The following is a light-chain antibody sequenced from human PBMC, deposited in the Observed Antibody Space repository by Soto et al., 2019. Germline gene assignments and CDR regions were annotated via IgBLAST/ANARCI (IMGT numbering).Light chain of an antibody. CDR3: QQYDSYPYT. J-gene: IGKJ2*01. CDR1: QSISGW. Sequence: DIQMTQSPSTLSASVGDRVTVTCRASQSISGWLAWYQQKPGKAPKLLIFASSALETGVPSRFGGGGSGTEYTLTISSLQPDDFATYYCQQYDSYPYTFGQGTTLEIK. V-gene: IGKV1-5*03. CDR2: ASS.